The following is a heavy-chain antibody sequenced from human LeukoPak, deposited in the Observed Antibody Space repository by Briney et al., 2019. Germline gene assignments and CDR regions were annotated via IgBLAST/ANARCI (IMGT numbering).Heavy chain of an antibody. D-gene: IGHD3-16*01. V-gene: IGHV1-69*01. Sequence: SVKVSCKASGGTFSSYAISWVRQAPGQGLEWMGGIIPIFGTANYAQKFQGRVTITADESTSTAYMELSSLRSEDTAVYYCARDSFPYTADGFSWGQGTLVTVSS. J-gene: IGHJ5*02. CDR1: GGTFSSYA. CDR3: ARDSFPYTADGFS. CDR2: IIPIFGTA.